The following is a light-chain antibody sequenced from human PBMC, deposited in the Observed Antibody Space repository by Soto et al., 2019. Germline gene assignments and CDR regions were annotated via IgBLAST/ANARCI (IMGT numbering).Light chain of an antibody. Sequence: QSVLTQPPSVSAAPGQKVTISCSGSSSNIGRNSVSWYQHLPGTAPKLLIYDNDKRPSGIPDRFSGSKSGTSATLGITGLQTGDEAAYYCGAWDNSLTVVVFGGGTQLTVL. CDR3: GAWDNSLTVVV. CDR1: SSNIGRNS. J-gene: IGLJ2*01. V-gene: IGLV1-51*01. CDR2: DND.